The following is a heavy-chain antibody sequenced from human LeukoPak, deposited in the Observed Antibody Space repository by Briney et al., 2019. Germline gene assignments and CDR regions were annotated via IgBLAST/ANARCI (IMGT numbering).Heavy chain of an antibody. Sequence: SETLSLTCAVYGGSFSGYYWSWIRQPPGKGLEWIGEIVHSGNTNYNPSLKSRVTMSVDTSKNQFSLKLSSVTAADTAVYYCARVRYDSSGYYCLDYWGQGTLVTVSS. V-gene: IGHV4-34*12. CDR3: ARVRYDSSGYYCLDY. CDR1: GGSFSGYY. D-gene: IGHD3-22*01. CDR2: IVHSGNT. J-gene: IGHJ4*02.